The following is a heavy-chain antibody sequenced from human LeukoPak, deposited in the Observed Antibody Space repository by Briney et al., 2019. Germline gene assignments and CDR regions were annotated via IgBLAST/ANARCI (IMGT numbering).Heavy chain of an antibody. CDR3: TRIMTTVTHSFDY. J-gene: IGHJ4*02. V-gene: IGHV3-49*04. Sequence: GGSLRLSCTASGFTFGKYAMSWVRQAPGKGLEWVGFIRSKAYDGTNEYSASVTVRFTISRDDCKSYAYLQINSPKNEDISVCYCTRIMTTVTHSFDYWGQGTLVTVSS. CDR2: IRSKAYDGTN. CDR1: GFTFGKYA. D-gene: IGHD4-17*01.